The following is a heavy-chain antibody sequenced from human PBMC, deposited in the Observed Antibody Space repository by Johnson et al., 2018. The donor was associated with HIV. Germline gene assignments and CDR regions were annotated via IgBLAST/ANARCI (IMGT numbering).Heavy chain of an antibody. Sequence: VQLVESGGGLVQPGGSLRLSCAASGFTFSSYDMHWVRQATGKGLEWVSAIGTAGDTYYPGSVKGRFTISRENVKNSLYLQMNSLRAGDTAVYYCARETVTSGAFDIWGQGTMVTVSS. V-gene: IGHV3-13*01. CDR1: GFTFSSYD. CDR2: IGTAGDT. CDR3: ARETVTSGAFDI. J-gene: IGHJ3*02. D-gene: IGHD4-11*01.